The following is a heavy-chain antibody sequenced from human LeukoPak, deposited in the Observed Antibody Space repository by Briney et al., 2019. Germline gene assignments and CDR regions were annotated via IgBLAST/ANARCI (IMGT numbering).Heavy chain of an antibody. V-gene: IGHV3-21*01. CDR3: ARGDSGAAAETYYFDY. J-gene: IGHJ4*02. D-gene: IGHD6-13*01. CDR2: ISSSSSYI. CDR1: GFTFSSYS. Sequence: PGGSLRLSCAASGFTFSSYSMNWVRQAPGKGLEWVSSISSSSSYIYYADSVKGRFTISRDNAKNSLYLQMNSLRAEDTAVYYCARGDSGAAAETYYFDYWGQGTLVTVSS.